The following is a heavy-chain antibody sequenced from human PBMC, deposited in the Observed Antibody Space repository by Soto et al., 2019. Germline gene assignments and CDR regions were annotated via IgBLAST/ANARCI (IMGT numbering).Heavy chain of an antibody. CDR1: GYTFTSYY. CDR2: INPSGGST. J-gene: IGHJ6*02. V-gene: IGHV1-46*01. Sequence: ASVKVSCKASGYTFTSYYMHWVRQAPGQGLEWMGIINPSGGSTSYAQKFQGRVTMTRDTSTSTVYMELSSLRSEDTAVYYCARGSCTNGVCRPYGMDVWGQGTMVTVSS. D-gene: IGHD2-8*01. CDR3: ARGSCTNGVCRPYGMDV.